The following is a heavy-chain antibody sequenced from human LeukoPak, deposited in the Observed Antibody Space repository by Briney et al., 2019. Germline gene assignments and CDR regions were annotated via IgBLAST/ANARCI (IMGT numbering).Heavy chain of an antibody. CDR1: GFTFSSYS. J-gene: IGHJ4*02. Sequence: GGSLRLSCAASGFTFSSYSMNWVRQASGKGLEWVSSISSSSSYIYYADSVKGRFTISRDNAKNSLYLQMNSLRAEDTAVYYCASALGYSYGYLDYWGQGTLVTVSS. CDR2: ISSSSSYI. CDR3: ASALGYSYGYLDY. V-gene: IGHV3-21*01. D-gene: IGHD5-18*01.